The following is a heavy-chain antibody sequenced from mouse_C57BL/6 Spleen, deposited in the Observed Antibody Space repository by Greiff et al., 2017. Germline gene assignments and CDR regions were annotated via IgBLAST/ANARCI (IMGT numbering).Heavy chain of an antibody. D-gene: IGHD4-1*01. V-gene: IGHV5-4*01. J-gene: IGHJ1*03. Sequence: EVQRVESGGGLVKPGGSLKLSCAASGFTFSSYAMSWVRQTPEKRLEWVATISDGGSYTYYPDNVKGRFTISRDNAKNNLYLQMSHLKFEDTAMYYCARDLGYWYFDVWGTGTTVTVSS. CDR3: ARDLGYWYFDV. CDR2: ISDGGSYT. CDR1: GFTFSSYA.